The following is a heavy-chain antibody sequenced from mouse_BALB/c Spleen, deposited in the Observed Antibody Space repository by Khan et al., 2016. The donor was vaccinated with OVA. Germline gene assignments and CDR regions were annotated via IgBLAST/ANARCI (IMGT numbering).Heavy chain of an antibody. V-gene: IGHV5-17*02. CDR2: ISFGSATI. CDR1: GFTFSGFG. CDR3: SSSLITTWYLDV. J-gene: IGHJ1*01. D-gene: IGHD2-4*01. Sequence: EVELVESGGGLVQPGGSRKLSCAATGFTFSGFGMHWVRQAPEKGLEWVAYISFGSATIYYADTVKGRSTIPRDNPKNTLFLQMTSLRSEDTAIXYCSSSLITTWYLDVWGAGTTVTVSS.